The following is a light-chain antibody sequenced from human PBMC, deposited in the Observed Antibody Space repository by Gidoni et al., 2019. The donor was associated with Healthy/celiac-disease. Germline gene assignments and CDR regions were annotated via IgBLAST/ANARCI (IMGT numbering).Light chain of an antibody. CDR2: RGG. J-gene: IGLJ3*02. CDR3: CSYAGSSTWV. CDR1: SSDVGSYNL. V-gene: IGLV2-23*01. Sequence: QSALTQPASVSGSPGQSITISCTGTSSDVGSYNLVSGYQQHPGKAPKLMIYRGGQRPSGVSNRFSGSKSGNTASLTISGLQAEDEADYYCCSYAGSSTWVFGGGTKLTVL.